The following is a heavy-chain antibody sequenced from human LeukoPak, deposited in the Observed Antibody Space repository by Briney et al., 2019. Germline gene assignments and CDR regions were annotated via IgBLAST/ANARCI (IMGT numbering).Heavy chain of an antibody. V-gene: IGHV3-33*08. CDR3: ARDIHNSYFDY. Sequence: PGGSLRLSCAASGFMFSSYAMSRVRQAPGKGLEWVAVISYDGDNKYYADSVKGRFTVSRDDSKNTAFVQMNSLRAEDTAVYYCARDIHNSYFDYWGQGTLVTVSS. CDR2: ISYDGDNK. J-gene: IGHJ4*02. D-gene: IGHD1-26*01. CDR1: GFMFSSYA.